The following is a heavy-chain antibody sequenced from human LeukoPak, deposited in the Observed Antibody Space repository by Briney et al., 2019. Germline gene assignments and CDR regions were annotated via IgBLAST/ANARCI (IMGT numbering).Heavy chain of an antibody. Sequence: SETLSLTCAVYGGSFSGYYWSWIRQPPGKGLEWIGEINHSGSTNYNPSLKSRVTISVDTSKNQFSLKLSSVTAADTAVYYCASRRITIFGVVIIGGWFDPWGQGTLVTVSS. J-gene: IGHJ5*02. CDR2: INHSGST. D-gene: IGHD3-3*01. V-gene: IGHV4-34*09. CDR3: ASRRITIFGVVIIGGWFDP. CDR1: GGSFSGYY.